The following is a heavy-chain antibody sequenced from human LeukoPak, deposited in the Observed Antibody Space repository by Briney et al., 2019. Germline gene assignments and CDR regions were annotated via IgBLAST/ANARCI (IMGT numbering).Heavy chain of an antibody. CDR3: ARDLDYYDSSGYSTDY. CDR2: IIPILGIA. CDR1: GGTFSSYA. Sequence: GSSVKVSCKASGGTFSSYAISWVRQAPGQGLEWMGRIIPILGIANYAQKFQGRVTITADKSTSTAYMELSSLRSEDTAVYYCARDLDYYDSSGYSTDYWGQGTLVTVSS. J-gene: IGHJ4*02. V-gene: IGHV1-69*04. D-gene: IGHD3-22*01.